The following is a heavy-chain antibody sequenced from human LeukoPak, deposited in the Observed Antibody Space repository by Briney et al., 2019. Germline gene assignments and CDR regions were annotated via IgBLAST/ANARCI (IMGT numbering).Heavy chain of an antibody. V-gene: IGHV4-39*01. D-gene: IGHD4-17*01. CDR3: ARDFGDHRIDY. CDR1: GGSISGSNYY. CDR2: IIYSGTT. J-gene: IGHJ4*02. Sequence: SETLSLTCTVSGGSISGSNYYWGWVRRSPEKGLEWIGSIIYSGTTHYDPSLRSRVTISVDTSKSQFSLRLTSVTAADTAVYYCARDFGDHRIDYWGQGTLVTVSS.